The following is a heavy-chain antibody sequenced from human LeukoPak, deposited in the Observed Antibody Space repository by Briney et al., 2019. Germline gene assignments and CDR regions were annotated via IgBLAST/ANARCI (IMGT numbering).Heavy chain of an antibody. CDR3: AKGSDSGYNFFDY. CDR1: GFTFDNYA. J-gene: IGHJ4*02. Sequence: GGSLRLSCAASGFTFDNYALHWVRQAPGKGLEWVSGLTWNSGSIGYADSVKGRFTISRDNAQNSLYLQMNSLRPEDTAFYYCAKGSDSGYNFFDYWGQGTLSPSPQ. D-gene: IGHD3-22*01. V-gene: IGHV3-9*01. CDR2: LTWNSGSI.